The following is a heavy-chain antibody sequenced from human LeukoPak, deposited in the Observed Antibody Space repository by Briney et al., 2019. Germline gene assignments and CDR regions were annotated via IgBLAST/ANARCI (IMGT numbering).Heavy chain of an antibody. CDR2: IYPGDSDT. V-gene: IGHV5-51*01. J-gene: IGHJ4*02. Sequence: HGESLKISCKGSGYSFTSNWIGWVRQMPGKGLEWMGIIYPGDSDTRYSPSFQGQVTISADKSISTAYLQWGSLKASDTAMYYCARIGYDFWSGYPFDYWGQGTLATVSS. D-gene: IGHD3-3*01. CDR3: ARIGYDFWSGYPFDY. CDR1: GYSFTSNW.